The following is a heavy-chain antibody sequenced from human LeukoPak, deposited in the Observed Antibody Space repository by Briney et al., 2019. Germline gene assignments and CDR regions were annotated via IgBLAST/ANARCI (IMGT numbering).Heavy chain of an antibody. V-gene: IGHV3-7*01. CDR1: GLTFRSYW. D-gene: IGHD2-2*01. Sequence: GGSLRLSCAASGLTFRSYWMSWVRQAPGKGLEWVANIHPNGGTKNYVDSVKGRFTISRDNAANSLYLQMNSLRAEDTAVYYCARRPVVPAAKDYYYYMDVWGKGTTVTVSS. J-gene: IGHJ6*03. CDR2: IHPNGGTK. CDR3: ARRPVVPAAKDYYYYMDV.